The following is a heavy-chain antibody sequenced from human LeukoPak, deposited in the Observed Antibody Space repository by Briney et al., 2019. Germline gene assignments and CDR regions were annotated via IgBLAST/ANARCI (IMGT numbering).Heavy chain of an antibody. D-gene: IGHD6-25*01. CDR3: AKDTQLAQRLMDY. J-gene: IGHJ4*02. CDR2: ISFDGSDK. V-gene: IGHV3-30*18. CDR1: GFTFTSFG. Sequence: GGSLRLSCAASGFTFTSFGIHWVRQAPGKGLDWVAVISFDGSDKYYADSVKGRFTISRDNSKNTVYLQMNSLRAEDTAVYYCAKDTQLAQRLMDYWGQGTVVTVTS.